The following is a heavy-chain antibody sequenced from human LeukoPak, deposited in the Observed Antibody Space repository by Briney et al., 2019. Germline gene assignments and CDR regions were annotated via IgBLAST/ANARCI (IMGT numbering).Heavy chain of an antibody. CDR3: ARVMVIQGGADFDY. D-gene: IGHD2-8*01. V-gene: IGHV1-69*05. Sequence: SVKVSCKASGGTFSSYAISWVRQAPGQGLEWMGGIIPIFGTANYAQKLQGRVTMTTDTSTNTAYMELRSLRSDDTAVYYCARVMVIQGGADFDYWGQGTLVTVSS. J-gene: IGHJ4*02. CDR2: IIPIFGTA. CDR1: GGTFSSYA.